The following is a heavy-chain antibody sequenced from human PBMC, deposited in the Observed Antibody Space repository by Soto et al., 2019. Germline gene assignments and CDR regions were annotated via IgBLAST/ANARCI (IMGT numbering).Heavy chain of an antibody. J-gene: IGHJ5*02. CDR3: AREDCSGGSCYFSADPNWFDP. D-gene: IGHD2-15*01. CDR1: GYTFTSYD. V-gene: IGHV1-8*01. CDR2: MNPNSGNT. Sequence: QVQLVQSGAEVKKPGASVKVSCKASGYTFTSYDINWVRQATGQGLEWMGWMNPNSGNTGYAQKFQGRVTITRNTSLSTADMELSSLRSEDTAVYYCAREDCSGGSCYFSADPNWFDPWGQGTLVTVSS.